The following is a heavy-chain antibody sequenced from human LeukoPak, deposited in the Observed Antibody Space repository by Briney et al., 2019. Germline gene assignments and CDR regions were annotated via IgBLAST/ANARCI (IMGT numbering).Heavy chain of an antibody. CDR3: ARRITMVRGVFDP. J-gene: IGHJ5*02. D-gene: IGHD3-10*01. Sequence: SETLSLTCAVYGGSFSGYYWSWIRQPPGKGLEWIGEINHSGSTNYNPSLKSRVTISVDTSRNQFSLKLSSVTAADTAVYYCARRITMVRGVFDPWGQGTLVTVSS. CDR1: GGSFSGYY. V-gene: IGHV4-34*09. CDR2: INHSGST.